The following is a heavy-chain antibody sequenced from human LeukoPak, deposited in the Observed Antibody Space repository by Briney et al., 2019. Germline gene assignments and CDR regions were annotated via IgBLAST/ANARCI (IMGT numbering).Heavy chain of an antibody. CDR1: GFAFSSYD. D-gene: IGHD2-15*01. CDR2: IGIAADT. V-gene: IGHV3-13*04. CDR3: VRAVYCSGGSCTLLPPL. J-gene: IGHJ4*02. Sequence: SGGSLRLSCAASGFAFSSYDMHWVRQATGKGLEWVSGIGIAADTYYAGSVKGRFTISRDNVKNSLYLQMNSLRAGDTAVYYCVRAVYCSGGSCTLLPPLWGQGALATVSS.